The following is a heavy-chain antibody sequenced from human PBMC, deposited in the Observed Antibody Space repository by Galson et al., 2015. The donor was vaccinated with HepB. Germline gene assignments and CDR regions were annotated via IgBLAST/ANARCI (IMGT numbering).Heavy chain of an antibody. CDR2: ITGSGDST. J-gene: IGHJ5*02. CDR1: GFTLSSYA. V-gene: IGHV3-23*01. Sequence: SLRLSCAASGFTLSSYAMSWVRQAPGKGLEWVSAITGSGDSTYYADSVKGRFTISRDNSKDTVYLQMNSLRADDTAVYYCARDLRTPSRLGWFDPWGQGTLVTVSS. CDR3: ARDLRTPSRLGWFDP. D-gene: IGHD6-25*01.